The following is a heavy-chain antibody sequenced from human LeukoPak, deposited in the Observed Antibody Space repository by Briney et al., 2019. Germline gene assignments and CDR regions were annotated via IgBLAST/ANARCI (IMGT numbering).Heavy chain of an antibody. V-gene: IGHV3-48*02. J-gene: IGHJ4*02. Sequence: GVSLRLSCAASGFTFSSYSMNWVRQAPGKGLEWVSYISSSSSTIYYADSVKGRFTLSRDNAKNTLYLQMNSLRDEDTAVYYCARYSKALRSGAFDYWGQGTLVTVSS. CDR1: GFTFSSYS. CDR2: ISSSSSTI. CDR3: ARYSKALRSGAFDY. D-gene: IGHD2-15*01.